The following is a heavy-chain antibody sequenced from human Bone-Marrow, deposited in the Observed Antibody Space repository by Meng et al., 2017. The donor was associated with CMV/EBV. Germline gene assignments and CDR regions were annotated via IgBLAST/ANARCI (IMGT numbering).Heavy chain of an antibody. Sequence: FVFSSYWMHWVRQAPGKGLVWVSRINSDGISTSYADSVKGRFTISRDNAKNTLFLQMNSLRAEDTAVYFCAREEWEPPYYYYYGMDVWGQGTTVTVSS. CDR1: FVFSSYW. CDR2: INSDGIST. J-gene: IGHJ6*02. V-gene: IGHV3-74*01. D-gene: IGHD1-26*01. CDR3: AREEWEPPYYYYYGMDV.